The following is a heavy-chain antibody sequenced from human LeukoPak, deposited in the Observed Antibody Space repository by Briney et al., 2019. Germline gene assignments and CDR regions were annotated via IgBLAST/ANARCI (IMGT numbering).Heavy chain of an antibody. D-gene: IGHD3-3*01. CDR3: ARVKDFWSGYDLDY. Sequence: PGRSLRLSCAASGFTFSSYDMNWVRQAPGKGLEWVSYISTDSSTMYYADSVKGRFTISRDNAQNSLYLQMSSLRAEDTAVYYCARVKDFWSGYDLDYWGQGTLVTVSS. CDR1: GFTFSSYD. J-gene: IGHJ4*02. V-gene: IGHV3-48*01. CDR2: ISTDSSTM.